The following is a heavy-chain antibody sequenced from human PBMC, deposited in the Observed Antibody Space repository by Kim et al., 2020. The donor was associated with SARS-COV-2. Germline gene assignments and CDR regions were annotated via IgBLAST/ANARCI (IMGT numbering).Heavy chain of an antibody. CDR3: ARSRYSGYVGDWFDP. V-gene: IGHV1-2*04. J-gene: IGHJ5*02. CDR2: INPNSGGT. CDR1: GYTFTGYY. D-gene: IGHD5-12*01. Sequence: ASVKVSCKASGYTFTGYYMHWVRQAPGQGLEWMGWINPNSGGTNYAQKFQGWVTMTRDTSISTAYMELSRLRSDDTAVYYCARSRYSGYVGDWFDPWGQRTLVTVSS.